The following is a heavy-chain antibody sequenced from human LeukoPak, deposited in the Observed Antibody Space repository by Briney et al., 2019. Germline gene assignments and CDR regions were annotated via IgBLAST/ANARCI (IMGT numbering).Heavy chain of an antibody. CDR1: GGSISSYY. CDR3: AREGGFYRPLDY. Sequence: PSETLSLTCTVSGGSISSYYWSWIRQPPGKGLEWIGYIYYSGSTNYNPSLKSRVTISIDTSKNHFSLKLTSVTAADTAVYYCAREGGFYRPLDYSGQGTLVTVSS. J-gene: IGHJ4*02. CDR2: IYYSGST. V-gene: IGHV4-59*12. D-gene: IGHD3-3*01.